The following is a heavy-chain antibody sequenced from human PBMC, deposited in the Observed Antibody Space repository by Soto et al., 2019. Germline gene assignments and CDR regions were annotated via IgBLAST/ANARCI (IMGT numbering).Heavy chain of an antibody. CDR1: EASISDGGCC. Sequence: HTNIVAEASISDGGCCHHRIHKHPGKGLEWIGYVFHSGSTYYNPSLRSRVTMSADTSKNQFSLKLTSVTAADTVVYQCAGGGQHASTPSQSWGKGILVPVSS. J-gene: IGHJ5*02. CDR3: AGGGQHASTPSQS. V-gene: IGHV4-31*03. D-gene: IGHD2-2*01. CDR2: VFHSGST.